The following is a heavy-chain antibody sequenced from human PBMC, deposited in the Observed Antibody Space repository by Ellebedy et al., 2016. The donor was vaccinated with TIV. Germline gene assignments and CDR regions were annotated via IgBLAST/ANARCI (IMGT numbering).Heavy chain of an antibody. CDR1: GFTFSSYA. CDR3: AKDHLRSFTIFGVAMD. V-gene: IGHV3-23*01. Sequence: GESLKISXAASGFTFSSYAMSWVRQAPGKGLEWVSAISGSGGSTYYADSVKGRFTISRDNSKNTLYLQMNSLRAEDTAVYYCAKDHLRSFTIFGVAMDWGQGTLVTVSS. J-gene: IGHJ4*02. D-gene: IGHD3-3*01. CDR2: ISGSGGST.